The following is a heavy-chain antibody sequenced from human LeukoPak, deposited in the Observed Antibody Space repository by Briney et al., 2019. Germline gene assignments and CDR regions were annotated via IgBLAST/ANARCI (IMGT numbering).Heavy chain of an antibody. Sequence: GGSLRLSCAASGFTFSSSAMSWVRPAPGKGLERGSIISGSGSGGSTYYADSVKGRFTISRDNSKNTLYLQMNSLRAEDTAVYYCVGYGSGSYYNYYMDVWGKGTTVTVSS. CDR1: GFTFSSSA. V-gene: IGHV3-23*01. J-gene: IGHJ6*03. CDR2: ISGSGSGGST. CDR3: VGYGSGSYYNYYMDV. D-gene: IGHD3-10*01.